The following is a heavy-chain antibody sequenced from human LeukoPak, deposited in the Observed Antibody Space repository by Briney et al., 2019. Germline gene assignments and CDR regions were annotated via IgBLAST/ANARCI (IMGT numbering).Heavy chain of an antibody. D-gene: IGHD6-13*01. Sequence: VASVKVSCKASGGTFSSYAISWVRQAPGQGLEWMGGIIPIFGTANYAQKFQGRVTITADESTSTAYMELSSLRSEDTAVYYCASHASGAAGILDRYNWFDPWVQGTLVTVSS. V-gene: IGHV1-69*13. CDR2: IIPIFGTA. CDR1: GGTFSSYA. CDR3: ASHASGAAGILDRYNWFDP. J-gene: IGHJ5*02.